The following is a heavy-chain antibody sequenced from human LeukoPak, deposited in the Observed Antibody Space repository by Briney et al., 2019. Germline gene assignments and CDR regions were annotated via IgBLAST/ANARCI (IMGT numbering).Heavy chain of an antibody. J-gene: IGHJ5*02. CDR1: GGSISSSSYY. CDR2: IYYSGST. D-gene: IGHD3-10*01. Sequence: SETLSLTCTVSGGSISSSSYYWGWIRQPPGKGLEWIGYIYYSGSTNYNPSLKSRVTILVDTSKNQFSLKLSSVTAADTAVYYCARGYYYGSGSPLNWFDPWGQGTLVTVSS. V-gene: IGHV4-61*05. CDR3: ARGYYYGSGSPLNWFDP.